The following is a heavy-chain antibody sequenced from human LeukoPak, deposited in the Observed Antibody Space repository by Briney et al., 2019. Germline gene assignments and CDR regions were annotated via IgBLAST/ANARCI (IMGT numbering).Heavy chain of an antibody. V-gene: IGHV3-30*02. Sequence: GGSLRLSCAASGFTFSSYGMHWVRQAPGKGLEWVAFIRYDGSNKYYADSVKGRFTISRDNSKNTLYLQMNSLRAEDTALYYCARTTLAVAGTGYAFDIWGQGTMVTVSS. D-gene: IGHD6-19*01. J-gene: IGHJ3*02. CDR1: GFTFSSYG. CDR3: ARTTLAVAGTGYAFDI. CDR2: IRYDGSNK.